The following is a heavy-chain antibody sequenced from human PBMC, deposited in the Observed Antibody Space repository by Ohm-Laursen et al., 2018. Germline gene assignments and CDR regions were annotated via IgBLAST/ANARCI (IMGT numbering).Heavy chain of an antibody. CDR3: AREGYNWNDHDAFDI. Sequence: SETLSLTCTVSGGSISSYYWSWIRQPAGKGLEWIGRINTSGSTNYNPSLKSRVTMSVDTSKNQFSLKLSSVTAADTAVYYCAREGYNWNDHDAFDIWGQGTMVTVSS. CDR2: INTSGST. D-gene: IGHD1-20*01. V-gene: IGHV4-4*07. J-gene: IGHJ3*02. CDR1: GGSISSYY.